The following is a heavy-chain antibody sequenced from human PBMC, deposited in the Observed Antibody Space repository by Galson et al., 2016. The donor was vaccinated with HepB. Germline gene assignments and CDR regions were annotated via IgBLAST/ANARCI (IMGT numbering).Heavy chain of an antibody. D-gene: IGHD3-10*01. CDR2: IYYSGTT. CDR1: GGSITITDYY. Sequence: TLSLTYTVSGGSITITDYYWSWIRQHPGKGLEWIGYIYYSGTTYYSPSLKSRVTISVDTSKSQFSLRLSSVTAADTAVYYCARARRSGSGWYFDYWGQGALVTVSS. CDR3: ARARRSGSGWYFDY. V-gene: IGHV4-31*03. J-gene: IGHJ4*02.